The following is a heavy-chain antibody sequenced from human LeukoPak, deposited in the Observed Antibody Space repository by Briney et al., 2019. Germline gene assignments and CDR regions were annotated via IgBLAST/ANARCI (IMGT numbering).Heavy chain of an antibody. J-gene: IGHJ4*02. V-gene: IGHV1-2*04. Sequence: ASVKVSCKASGYTFTGYYMHWVRQAPGQGLEWMGWIKPNSGGTNYAQKFQGWVTMTRDTSISTAYMELSRLRSDDTAVYYCARDFGEQQLQNIFDYWGQGTLVTVSS. CDR1: GYTFTGYY. CDR2: IKPNSGGT. D-gene: IGHD6-13*01. CDR3: ARDFGEQQLQNIFDY.